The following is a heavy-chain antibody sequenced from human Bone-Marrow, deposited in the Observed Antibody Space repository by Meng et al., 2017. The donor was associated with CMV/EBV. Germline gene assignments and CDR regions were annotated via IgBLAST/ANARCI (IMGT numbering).Heavy chain of an antibody. J-gene: IGHJ5*02. D-gene: IGHD1-1*01. CDR1: GGSFRSGNYY. CDR2: TYYGGSA. Sequence: SETLSLTCTVPGGSFRSGNYYWSWIRQPPGKGLEWIGYTYYGGSADYNSSLKSRATISIDTSQNQFSLKLNSVTAADTAVYYCAGAERFSKRFDTWGQGTLVTVSS. CDR3: AGAERFSKRFDT. V-gene: IGHV4-61*01.